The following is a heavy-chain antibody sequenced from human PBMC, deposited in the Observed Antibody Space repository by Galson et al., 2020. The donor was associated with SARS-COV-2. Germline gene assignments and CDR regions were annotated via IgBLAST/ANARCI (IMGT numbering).Heavy chain of an antibody. V-gene: IGHV3-9*01. CDR2: ISWNSGSI. CDR3: AKGPTIFGVVIFDY. CDR1: GFTFDDYA. D-gene: IGHD3-3*01. Sequence: GGSLRLSCAASGFTFDDYATHWVRQAPGKGLEWVSGISWNSGSIGYADSVKGRFTISRDNAKNSLYLQMNSLRAEDTALYYCAKGPTIFGVVIFDYWGQGTLVTVSS. J-gene: IGHJ4*02.